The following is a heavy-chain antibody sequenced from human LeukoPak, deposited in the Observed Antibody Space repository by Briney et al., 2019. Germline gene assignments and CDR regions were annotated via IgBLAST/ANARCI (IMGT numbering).Heavy chain of an antibody. V-gene: IGHV3-23*01. CDR3: AKPSGSYYGYYYYYYMDV. CDR2: ISGSGGST. D-gene: IGHD1-26*01. J-gene: IGHJ6*03. CDR1: GFTFSSYA. Sequence: GGSLRLSCAASGFTFSSYAMSWVRQAPGKGLEWVSAISGSGGSTYYADSVKGRFTISRDNSKNTLYLRMNSLRAEDTAVYYCAKPSGSYYGYYYYYYMDVWGKGTTVTVSS.